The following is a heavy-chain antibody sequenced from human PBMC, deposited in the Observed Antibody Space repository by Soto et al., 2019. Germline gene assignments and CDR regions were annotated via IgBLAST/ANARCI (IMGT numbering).Heavy chain of an antibody. CDR2: IYHSGST. CDR1: GGSISSSNW. CDR3: ARGQQQLRYAFEI. J-gene: IGHJ3*02. Sequence: QVQLQESGPGLVKPSGTLSLTCAVSGGSISSSNWWSWVRQPPGKGLEWIGEIYHSGSTNYNPSLKSRLTVSVDKSKNQFSLKLSSVTAADTAVDYCARGQQQLRYAFEIWGQGTMVTVSS. V-gene: IGHV4-4*02. D-gene: IGHD6-13*01.